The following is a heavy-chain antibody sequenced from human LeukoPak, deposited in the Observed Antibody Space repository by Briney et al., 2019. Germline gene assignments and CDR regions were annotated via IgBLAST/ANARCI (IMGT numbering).Heavy chain of an antibody. D-gene: IGHD1-26*01. CDR1: GGSISSYY. Sequence: SETLSLTCTVSGGSISSYYWSWIRQPPGKGLEWIGYIYYSGSTNYNPSLKSRVTISVDTSKNQFSLKLSSVTAADTAVYYCAREVGATTGGEVFLHYYYYYMDVWGKGTTVTVSS. CDR3: AREVGATTGGEVFLHYYYYYMDV. CDR2: IYYSGST. J-gene: IGHJ6*03. V-gene: IGHV4-59*01.